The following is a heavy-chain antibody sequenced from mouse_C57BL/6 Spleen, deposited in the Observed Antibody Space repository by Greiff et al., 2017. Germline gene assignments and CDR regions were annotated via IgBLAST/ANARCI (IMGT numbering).Heavy chain of an antibody. CDR2: ISSGSSTI. V-gene: IGHV5-17*01. J-gene: IGHJ3*01. D-gene: IGHD1-1*01. CDR3: ARNYYGSSFAY. CDR1: GFTFSDYG. Sequence: DVMLVESGGGLVKPGGSLTLSCAASGFTFSDYGMHWVRQAPAKGLEWVAYISSGSSTIYYADTVKGRFTISRDNAKNTLFLQMTSLRSEDTAMYYCARNYYGSSFAYWGQGTLVTVSA.